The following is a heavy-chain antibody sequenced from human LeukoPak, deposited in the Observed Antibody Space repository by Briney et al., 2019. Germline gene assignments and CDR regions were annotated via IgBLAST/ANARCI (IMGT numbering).Heavy chain of an antibody. Sequence: GGSLRLSCAASGFTFSSHWMTWVRQAPGKGPEWVASINKDGSEQYYVDSVKGRFTISRDDAKNSLSLQVSSLRAEDTAVYYCTRGGATSSWYWFFWGQGTLVTVSS. J-gene: IGHJ4*02. D-gene: IGHD6-13*01. CDR3: TRGGATSSWYWFF. CDR1: GFTFSSHW. CDR2: INKDGSEQ. V-gene: IGHV3-7*01.